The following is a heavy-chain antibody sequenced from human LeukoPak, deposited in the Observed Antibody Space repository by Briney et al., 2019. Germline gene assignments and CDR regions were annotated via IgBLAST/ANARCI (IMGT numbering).Heavy chain of an antibody. J-gene: IGHJ6*02. CDR2: IDWNSGTI. CDR3: ARAPYYYGMDV. V-gene: IGHV3-9*01. CDR1: GFTFDDYA. Sequence: GGSLRLSCAASGFTFDDYAMHWVRQAPGKGLEWVSGIDWNSGTIGYGNSVKGRFTISRDNSKNTLYLQMNSLRAEDTAVYYCARAPYYYGMDVWGQGTTVTVSS.